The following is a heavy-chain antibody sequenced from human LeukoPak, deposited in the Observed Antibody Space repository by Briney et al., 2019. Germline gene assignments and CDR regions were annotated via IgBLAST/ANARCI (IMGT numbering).Heavy chain of an antibody. CDR3: ARDYYDDFDY. J-gene: IGHJ4*02. Sequence: GGSLRLSCAASGFTFSSYSMNWVRQAPGKGLEWVSYISSSSSTIYYADSVKGRFTISGDNAKNSLYLQMNSLRAEDTAVYYCARDYYDDFDYWGQGTLVTVSS. CDR2: ISSSSSTI. CDR1: GFTFSSYS. D-gene: IGHD3-22*01. V-gene: IGHV3-48*01.